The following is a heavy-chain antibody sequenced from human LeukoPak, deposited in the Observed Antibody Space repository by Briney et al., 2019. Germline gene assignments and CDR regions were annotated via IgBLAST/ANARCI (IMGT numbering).Heavy chain of an antibody. CDR1: GLTFDDYA. V-gene: IGHV3-9*03. D-gene: IGHD4-17*01. Sequence: PGRSLRLSCAASGLTFDDYAMHWVRQAPGKGLEWVSGISWNSGSIGYADSVKGRFTISRDNAKNSLYLQMNSLRAEDMALYYCAKDHYGDYQMAFDIWGQGTMVTVSS. J-gene: IGHJ3*02. CDR2: ISWNSGSI. CDR3: AKDHYGDYQMAFDI.